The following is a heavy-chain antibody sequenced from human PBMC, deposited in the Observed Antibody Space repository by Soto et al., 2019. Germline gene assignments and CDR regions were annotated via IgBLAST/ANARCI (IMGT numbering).Heavy chain of an antibody. J-gene: IGHJ5*02. V-gene: IGHV4-30-2*01. CDR1: CGPISSGGYS. CDR3: ARVGGINWFDP. Sequence: SETLSLTCAVSCGPISSGGYSWSWIRQPPGKGLEWIGYIYHSGSTYYNPSLKSRVTISVDTSKNQFSLKLSSVTAADTAVYYCARVGGINWFDPWGQGTLVTVSS. D-gene: IGHD1-20*01. CDR2: IYHSGST.